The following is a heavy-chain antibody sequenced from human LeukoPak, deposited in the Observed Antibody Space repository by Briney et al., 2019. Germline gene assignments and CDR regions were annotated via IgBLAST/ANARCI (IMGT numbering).Heavy chain of an antibody. CDR3: AREPFGKSTLDAFDI. Sequence: PGGSLRLSCVASGFNFDNYAMHWVRQPLGKGLEWVAVISYDGSNKYYADSVKGRFTISRDNSKNTLYLQMNSLRAEDTAVYYCAREPFGKSTLDAFDIWGQGTMVTVSS. CDR1: GFNFDNYA. V-gene: IGHV3-30-3*01. J-gene: IGHJ3*02. D-gene: IGHD3-10*01. CDR2: ISYDGSNK.